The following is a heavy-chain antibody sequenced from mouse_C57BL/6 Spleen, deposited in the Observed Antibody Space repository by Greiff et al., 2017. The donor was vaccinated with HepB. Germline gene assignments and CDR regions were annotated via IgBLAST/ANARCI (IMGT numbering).Heavy chain of an antibody. CDR1: GYTFTSYW. Sequence: VQLQQSGAELAKPGASVKLSCKASGYTFTSYWMHWVKQRPGQGLEWIGYINPSSGYTKYNQKFKDKATLTADKSSSTAYMQLSSLTYEYSAVYYCVTMVTFDYWGQGTTLTVSS. CDR3: VTMVTFDY. J-gene: IGHJ2*01. CDR2: INPSSGYT. V-gene: IGHV1-7*01. D-gene: IGHD2-1*01.